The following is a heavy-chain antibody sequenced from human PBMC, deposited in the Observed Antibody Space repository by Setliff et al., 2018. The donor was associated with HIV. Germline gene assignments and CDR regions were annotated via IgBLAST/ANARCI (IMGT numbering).Heavy chain of an antibody. V-gene: IGHV3-23*01. CDR3: AKSGNRWSHSDS. J-gene: IGHJ4*02. CDR2: IYNSGGST. Sequence: GGSLRLSCAASGFTFKNYAMNWVRQAPGKGLEWVSDIYNSGGSTYYADSVKGRFTISRDNSKNTLYLQMSSLRAEDTAIYYCAKSGNRWSHSDSWGQGRLVTVSS. CDR1: GFTFKNYA. D-gene: IGHD1-26*01.